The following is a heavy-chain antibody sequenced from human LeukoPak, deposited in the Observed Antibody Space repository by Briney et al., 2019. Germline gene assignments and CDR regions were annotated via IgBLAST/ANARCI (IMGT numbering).Heavy chain of an antibody. CDR2: ISNSSSYI. J-gene: IGHJ6*02. CDR3: ARDREGAYYGMDV. CDR1: GFTFSSYS. D-gene: IGHD5-24*01. Sequence: TGGSLRLSCAASGFTFSSYSMNWVRQAPGKGLEWVSSISNSSSYIYYADSVKGRFTISRDNAKNPLCPQMNSLRAEDTAVYYCARDREGAYYGMDVWGQGTTVTVSS. V-gene: IGHV3-21*01.